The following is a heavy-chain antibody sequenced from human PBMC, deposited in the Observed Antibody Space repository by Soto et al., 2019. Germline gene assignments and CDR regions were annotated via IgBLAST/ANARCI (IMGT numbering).Heavy chain of an antibody. Sequence: LRLSCVASGFTFSRYSLHWVRQAPGKGLEWAAVISSDGTNKYHADSVKGRFTISRDNSKNTLYLQMNSLRAEDTAVYYCARDRTKGYTYGPRDGMDVWGLGTTVTVSS. D-gene: IGHD5-18*01. CDR3: ARDRTKGYTYGPRDGMDV. V-gene: IGHV3-30-3*01. CDR2: ISSDGTNK. CDR1: GFTFSRYS. J-gene: IGHJ6*02.